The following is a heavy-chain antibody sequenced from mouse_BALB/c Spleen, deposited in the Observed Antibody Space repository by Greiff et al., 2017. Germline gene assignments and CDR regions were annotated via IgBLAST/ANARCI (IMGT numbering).Heavy chain of an antibody. D-gene: IGHD2-14*01. CDR2: INPSNGGT. J-gene: IGHJ3*01. V-gene: IGHV1S81*02. CDR1: GYTFTSYY. Sequence: QVQLKQSGAELVKPGASVKLSCKASGYTFTSYYMYWVKQRPGQGLEWIGEINPSNGGTNFNEKFKSKATLTVDKSSSTAYMQLSSLTSEDSAVYYCTRRNYRYSAWFAYWGQGTLVTVSA. CDR3: TRRNYRYSAWFAY.